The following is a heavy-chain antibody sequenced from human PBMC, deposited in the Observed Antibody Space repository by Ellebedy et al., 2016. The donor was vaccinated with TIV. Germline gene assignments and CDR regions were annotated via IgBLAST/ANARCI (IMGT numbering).Heavy chain of an antibody. D-gene: IGHD6-19*01. Sequence: SETLSLTXTVSGGSISSRSYYWGWIRQPPGKGLEWIGSIYYSGSTDYNPSLKSRVTISVDTSKNQFSLKLSSVTAADTAVYYCARGKRVPQYSSGWYSTTGFADYWGQGTLVTVSS. J-gene: IGHJ4*02. V-gene: IGHV4-39*01. CDR1: GGSISSRSYY. CDR3: ARGKRVPQYSSGWYSTTGFADY. CDR2: IYYSGST.